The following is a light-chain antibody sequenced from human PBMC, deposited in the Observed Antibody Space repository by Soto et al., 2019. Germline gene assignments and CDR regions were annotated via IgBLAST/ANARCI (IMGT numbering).Light chain of an antibody. CDR3: QQYDGYSPQT. Sequence: DIQMTQSPSTLSGSVGDRVTITCRASQTISSWLAWYQQKPGKAPKLLIYKASTLKSGVPSRFSGSGSGTEFTLTISSLQLDDFATYYCQQYDGYSPQTFGQGTKVDIK. CDR1: QTISSW. V-gene: IGKV1-5*03. J-gene: IGKJ1*01. CDR2: KAS.